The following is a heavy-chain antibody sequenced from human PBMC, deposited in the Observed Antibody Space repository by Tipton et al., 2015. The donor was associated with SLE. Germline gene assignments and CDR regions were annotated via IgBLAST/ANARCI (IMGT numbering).Heavy chain of an antibody. V-gene: IGHV4-4*07. CDR3: ARDFWSGNSHFFDL. J-gene: IGHJ5*02. CDR1: GGSVSRDY. Sequence: GLVKPSETLSLTCAVSGGSVSRDYWSWIRHPAGKGLEWIGRIYTSGATDHNPSLRSRVTVSRDTSKNQLSLKMTSVTAADTAVYYYARDFWSGNSHFFDLWGQGTLVTVSS. D-gene: IGHD3-3*01. CDR2: IYTSGAT.